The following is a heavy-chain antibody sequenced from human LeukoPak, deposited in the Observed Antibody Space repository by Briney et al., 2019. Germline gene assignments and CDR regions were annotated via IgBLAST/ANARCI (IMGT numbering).Heavy chain of an antibody. CDR1: GFTFSSYA. CDR2: ISGSGGST. D-gene: IGHD1-26*01. CDR3: AKASWAGATTTYFDY. V-gene: IGHV3-23*01. Sequence: GGSLRLSCAASGFTFSSYAMSWVRQAPGKGLEWVSAISGSGGSTYYVDSVKGRFTISRDDSKNTVYLQMNSLRAEDTAIYYCAKASWAGATTTYFDYWGQGTLVTVSS. J-gene: IGHJ4*02.